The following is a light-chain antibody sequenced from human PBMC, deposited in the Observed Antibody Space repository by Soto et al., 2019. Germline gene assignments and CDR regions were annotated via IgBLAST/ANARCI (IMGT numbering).Light chain of an antibody. J-gene: IGKJ4*01. CDR1: HSVDRN. CDR3: HQYNYWPLT. V-gene: IGKV3D-15*01. Sequence: EVVMTQSPATLSVYPGDRSTLSCRASHSVDRNLAWYQQKPGQPHRLLIFGASTGATGIPARFSGSGSGTDFTLTISSLQSEDFAVYFCHQYNYWPLTFGGGTTLEIK. CDR2: GAS.